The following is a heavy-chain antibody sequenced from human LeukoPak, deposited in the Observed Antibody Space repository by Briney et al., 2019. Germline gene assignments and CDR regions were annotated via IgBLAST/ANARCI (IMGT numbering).Heavy chain of an antibody. V-gene: IGHV1-18*01. J-gene: IGHJ4*02. CDR2: ISAYSGDT. CDR1: GYTSTSYG. CDR3: ATLSSSSWGYYFDY. Sequence: GASVKVSCKASGYTSTSYGISWVRQAPGQGLEWMGWISAYSGDTNYAQNLQGRVTMTTDTSTSTAYMEVTSLRSDDTAVYYCATLSSSSWGYYFDYWGQGTLVTVSS. D-gene: IGHD6-6*01.